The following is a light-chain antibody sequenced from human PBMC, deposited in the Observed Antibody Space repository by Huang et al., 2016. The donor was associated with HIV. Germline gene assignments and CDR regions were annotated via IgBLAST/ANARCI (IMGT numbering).Light chain of an antibody. CDR3: QKYGGSLLT. J-gene: IGKJ2*01. CDR2: GAA. CDR1: RLVNSTY. V-gene: IGKV3-20*01. Sequence: DIVLTQSPATLSLSPGEIATLSCRASRLVNSTYFAWYQQKPGQAPRLLIHGAASRATGIPYWCSGRGSETDFTLTVSRLEPEDFAVYYCQKYGGSLLTFGQGTKLEIK.